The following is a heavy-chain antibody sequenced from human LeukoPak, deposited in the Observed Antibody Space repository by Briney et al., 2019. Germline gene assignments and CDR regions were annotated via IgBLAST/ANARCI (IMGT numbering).Heavy chain of an antibody. D-gene: IGHD2-2*01. CDR2: VNHSGST. J-gene: IGHJ4*02. Sequence: SETLSLTCAVYGGSFSGYYWSWIRQPPGKGLEWIGEVNHSGSTNYNPSLKSRVTISVDTSKNQFSLKLSSVTAADTAVYYCARSAYTDIVVVPAARTFDYWGQGTLVTVSS. CDR3: ARSAYTDIVVVPAARTFDY. CDR1: GGSFSGYY. V-gene: IGHV4-34*01.